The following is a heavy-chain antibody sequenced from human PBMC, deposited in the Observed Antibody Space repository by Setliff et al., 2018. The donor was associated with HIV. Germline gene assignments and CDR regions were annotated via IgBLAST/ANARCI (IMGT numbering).Heavy chain of an antibody. CDR2: IYTSGTT. CDR1: VGSVSSGNHY. D-gene: IGHD3-16*01. V-gene: IGHV4-61*02. Sequence: PSETLSLTCTVSVGSVSSGNHYWSWIRQPAGKGLEWIGRIYTSGTTNYNPSLKSRVTISADTSKSQFSLKLTSVTAADTAAYFCARVSTDYVWGSFLSSGPYYFDFWGQGALVTVSS. J-gene: IGHJ4*02. CDR3: ARVSTDYVWGSFLSSGPYYFDF.